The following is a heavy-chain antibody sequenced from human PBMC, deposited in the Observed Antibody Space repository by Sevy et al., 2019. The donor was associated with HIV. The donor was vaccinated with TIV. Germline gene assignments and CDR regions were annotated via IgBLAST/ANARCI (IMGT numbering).Heavy chain of an antibody. CDR1: GFALRSYT. Sequence: GGSPRLSCGVSGFALRSYTMNWVLQAPGKGLEWVASISATGGSTYYADSVKGRFTISRDVSKSTLYLQMNSLTAEDTAMFYCAKTLQKLPFHPHYFDYWGQGTLVTVSS. D-gene: IGHD2-21*02. J-gene: IGHJ4*02. CDR3: AKTLQKLPFHPHYFDY. V-gene: IGHV3-23*01. CDR2: ISATGGST.